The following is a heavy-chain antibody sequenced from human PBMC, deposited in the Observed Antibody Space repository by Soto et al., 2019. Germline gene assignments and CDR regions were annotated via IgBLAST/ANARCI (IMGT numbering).Heavy chain of an antibody. CDR2: IIPIFGTA. D-gene: IGHD3-3*01. V-gene: IGHV1-69*01. CDR3: ARDRRLYYDFWSGYGYYFDY. Sequence: QVQLVQSGAEVKKPGSSVKVSCKASGGTFSSYAISWVRQAPGQVLEWMGGIIPIFGTANYAQKFQGRVTITADESTSTAYMELSSLRSEDTAVYYCARDRRLYYDFWSGYGYYFDYWGQGTLVTVSS. J-gene: IGHJ4*02. CDR1: GGTFSSYA.